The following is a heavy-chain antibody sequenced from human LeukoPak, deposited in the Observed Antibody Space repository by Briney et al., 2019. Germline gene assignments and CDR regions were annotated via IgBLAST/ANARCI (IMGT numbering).Heavy chain of an antibody. CDR2: IYYSGST. CDR3: VRHFPTYYSGSGRYYNPRWFDP. CDR1: VGSISSSSYY. J-gene: IGHJ5*02. Sequence: SETLSLTCTVSVGSISSSSYYWGWIRQPPGKGLEWIGSIYYSGSTYHNPSLKSRVTISVDTSKKQFSLKLSSVTAADTAVYYCVRHFPTYYSGSGRYYNPRWFDPWGQGTLVTVSS. V-gene: IGHV4-39*01. D-gene: IGHD3-10*01.